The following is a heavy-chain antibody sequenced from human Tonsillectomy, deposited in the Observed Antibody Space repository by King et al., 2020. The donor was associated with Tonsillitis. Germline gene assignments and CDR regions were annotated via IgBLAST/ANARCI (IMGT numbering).Heavy chain of an antibody. V-gene: IGHV5-51*01. J-gene: IGHJ4*02. CDR3: ARQRHSDYAFDY. CDR1: GYSFTSYW. Sequence: EVQLVQSGAEVKKPGESLKISCKASGYSFTSYWIAWVRQMPGKGLEWMGIIYPGDSDTRYSPSFQGQVTISAGKSINAAYLQWSSLKASDTAMYYCARQRHSDYAFDYWGQGTLVTVSS. D-gene: IGHD5-12*01. CDR2: IYPGDSDT.